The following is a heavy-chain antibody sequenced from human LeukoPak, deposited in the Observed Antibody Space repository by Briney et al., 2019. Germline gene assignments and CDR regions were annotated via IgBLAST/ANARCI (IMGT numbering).Heavy chain of an antibody. D-gene: IGHD3-22*01. CDR3: ARDPLYYYDSSGYCDY. J-gene: IGHJ4*02. Sequence: GGSLRLSWAASGFTFSSYAMHWVRQAPGKGLEWVAVISYDGSNKYYADSVKGRFTISRDNSKNTLYLQMNSLRAEDTAVYYCARDPLYYYDSSGYCDYWGQGTLVTVSS. CDR2: ISYDGSNK. V-gene: IGHV3-30*04. CDR1: GFTFSSYA.